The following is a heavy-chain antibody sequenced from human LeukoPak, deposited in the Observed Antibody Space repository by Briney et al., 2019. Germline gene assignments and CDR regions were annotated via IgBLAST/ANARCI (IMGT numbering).Heavy chain of an antibody. V-gene: IGHV4-39*01. D-gene: IGHD3-22*01. CDR1: GGSISSSRYY. CDR2: LYYSGST. J-gene: IGHJ4*02. CDR3: ATGYYDSSGYCFDY. Sequence: PAETLSLTCTVSGGSISSSRYYGGWIRQPPGKGLEWIGSLYYSGSTSYNPSLQSRVPITVDTSKSQFSLQLSSVPAADTAVYSCATGYYDSSGYCFDYWGQGTLVTVSS.